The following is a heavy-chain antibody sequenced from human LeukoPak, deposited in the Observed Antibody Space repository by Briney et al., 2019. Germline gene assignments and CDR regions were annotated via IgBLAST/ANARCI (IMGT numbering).Heavy chain of an antibody. CDR2: IYYSGST. CDR1: GGSISSSSYY. V-gene: IGHV4-39*07. J-gene: IGHJ4*02. CDR3: ARGSGWHLY. D-gene: IGHD6-19*01. Sequence: PSQTPSLTCTVSGGSISSSSYYWGWIRQPPGKGLEWIGSIYYSGSTYYNPSLKSRVTISVDTSKNQFSLNLSSVTAAETAVYYCARGSGWHLYWGQGTLVTVSS.